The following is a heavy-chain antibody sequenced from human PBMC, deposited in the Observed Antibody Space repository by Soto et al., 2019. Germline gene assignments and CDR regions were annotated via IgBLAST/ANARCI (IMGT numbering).Heavy chain of an antibody. CDR2: ISAYNGDK. CDR3: ARHPYDFWSGYHDEWFDP. D-gene: IGHD3-3*01. J-gene: IGHJ5*02. V-gene: IGHV1-18*01. CDR1: GFNFKQYG. Sequence: ASVKVSCKTSGFNFKQYGISWVRQAPGQGLEWMGWISAYNGDKNYAQSLQGRVTMTTDTSTNIAYMELRSLTSDDTAVYYCARHPYDFWSGYHDEWFDPWGQGTLVTVSS.